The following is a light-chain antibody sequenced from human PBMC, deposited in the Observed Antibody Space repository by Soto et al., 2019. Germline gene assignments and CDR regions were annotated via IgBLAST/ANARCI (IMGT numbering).Light chain of an antibody. J-gene: IGLJ1*01. CDR1: SSDIGAYNY. CDR2: HVT. V-gene: IGLV2-11*01. CDR3: CTDAGTYKV. Sequence: QSALTQPRSVSGSPGQSVTISCTGTSSDIGAYNYVSWYQQHPGKAPKLMIYHVTKRPSGVPDRFSDSKSGNAASLTISGLQAEDEADYYCCTDAGTYKVFGTGTKVTVL.